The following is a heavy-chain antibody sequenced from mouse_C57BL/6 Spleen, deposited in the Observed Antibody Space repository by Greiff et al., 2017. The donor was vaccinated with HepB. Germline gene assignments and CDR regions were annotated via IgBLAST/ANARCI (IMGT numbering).Heavy chain of an antibody. Sequence: VQLQQPVAELVRPGSSVKLSCKASGYTFTSYWMDWVKQRPGQGLEWIGNIYPSDSETHYNQKFKDKATLTVDKSSSTAYMQLSSLTSEDSAVYYCARGGFYNNDGDWYFEVWGTGTTVTVSS. V-gene: IGHV1-61*01. CDR3: ARGGFYNNDGDWYFEV. D-gene: IGHD2-12*01. CDR2: IYPSDSET. CDR1: GYTFTSYW. J-gene: IGHJ1*03.